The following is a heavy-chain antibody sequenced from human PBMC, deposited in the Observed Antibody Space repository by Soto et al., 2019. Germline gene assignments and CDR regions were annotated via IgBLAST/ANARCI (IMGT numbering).Heavy chain of an antibody. D-gene: IGHD3-22*01. J-gene: IGHJ4*01. CDR3: ASHRRSNYYDSSGYYYYFDY. CDR1: GGTFSSYA. Sequence: QVQLVQSGAEVKKPGSSVKVSCKASGGTFSSYAISWVRQAPGQGLEWMGGIIPIFGTENYAQKFQGRVTITADESTSTDYMELSSLRSEDTAVYYCASHRRSNYYDSSGYYYYFDYWGHGTLVTVSS. V-gene: IGHV1-69*01. CDR2: IIPIFGTE.